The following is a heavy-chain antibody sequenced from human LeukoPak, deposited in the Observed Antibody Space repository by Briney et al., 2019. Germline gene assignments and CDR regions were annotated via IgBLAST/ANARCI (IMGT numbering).Heavy chain of an antibody. CDR2: MNPNNGNT. J-gene: IGHJ3*02. CDR1: GYTFTSYY. V-gene: IGHV1-8*02. Sequence: GASVKVSCKASGYTFTSYYMHWVRQATGQGLEWMGWMNPNNGNTGYAQKLQGRVTMTRDTSISTAYMELGSLRSEDTAVYYCVRDTRGAEAADDPFDIWGQGTMVTVSS. CDR3: VRDTRGAEAADDPFDI. D-gene: IGHD6-13*01.